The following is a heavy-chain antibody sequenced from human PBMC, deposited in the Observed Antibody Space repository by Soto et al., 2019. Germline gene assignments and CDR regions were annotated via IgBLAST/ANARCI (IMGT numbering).Heavy chain of an antibody. CDR3: ARGRRYYYDNTGPFYFEH. V-gene: IGHV4-59*01. CDR2: IYYNGIT. CDR1: GGSISNYY. J-gene: IGHJ4*02. Sequence: SETLSLTCTVSGGSISNYYWSWIRQPPGNELEWIAYIYYNGITNYNPSLKSRVTISVDTSKNQFSLTLTSVTAADTAVYYCARGRRYYYDNTGPFYFEHWGQGTLVTVSS. D-gene: IGHD3-22*01.